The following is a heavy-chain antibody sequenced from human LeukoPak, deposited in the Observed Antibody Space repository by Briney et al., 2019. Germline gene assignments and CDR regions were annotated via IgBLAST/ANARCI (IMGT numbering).Heavy chain of an antibody. J-gene: IGHJ4*02. CDR2: ISYDGSNK. Sequence: GGSLRLSCAASGFTFSSYAMHWVRQAPGKGLEWVAVISYDGSNKYYADSVKGRFTISRDNSKNTLYPQMNSLRAEDTAVYYCAREYSSGWYGQGGIDYWGQGTLVTVSS. CDR3: AREYSSGWYGQGGIDY. D-gene: IGHD6-19*01. V-gene: IGHV3-30*04. CDR1: GFTFSSYA.